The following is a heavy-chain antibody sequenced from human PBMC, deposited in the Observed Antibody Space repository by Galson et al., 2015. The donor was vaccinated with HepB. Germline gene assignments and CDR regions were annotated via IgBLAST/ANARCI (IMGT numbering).Heavy chain of an antibody. J-gene: IGHJ5*02. CDR3: ARDKEWDPEGWFDP. D-gene: IGHD1-26*01. CDR2: IWYDGSNK. Sequence: SLRLSCAASGFTFSSYGMHWVRQAPGKGLEWVAVIWYDGSNKYYADSVKGRFTISRDNSKNTLYLQMNSLRAEDTAVYYCARDKEWDPEGWFDPWGQGTLVTVSS. V-gene: IGHV3-33*08. CDR1: GFTFSSYG.